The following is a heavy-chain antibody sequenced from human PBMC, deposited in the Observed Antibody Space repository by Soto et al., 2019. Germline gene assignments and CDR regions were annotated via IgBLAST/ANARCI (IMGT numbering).Heavy chain of an antibody. CDR1: GYSFTTYC. J-gene: IGHJ6*02. D-gene: IGHD1-7*01. V-gene: IGHV5-51*01. CDR3: AIHNGTTTGMDV. Sequence: ESLKVSCKASGYSFTTYCISWVRQMPGKGLEWMGIIYPGDSDSRYSPSFQGQVTISADKSISTAYLQWSSLKASDTAMYYCAIHNGTTTGMDVWGQGTKVTVSS. CDR2: IYPGDSDS.